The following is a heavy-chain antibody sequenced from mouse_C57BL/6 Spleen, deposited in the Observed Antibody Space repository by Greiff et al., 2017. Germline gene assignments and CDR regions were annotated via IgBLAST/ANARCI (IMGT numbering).Heavy chain of an antibody. CDR1: GYTFTSYW. CDR2: IDPSDSYT. Sequence: QVHVKQPGAELVMPGASVKLSCKASGYTFTSYWMHWVKQRPGQGLEWIGEIDPSDSYTNYNQKFKGKSTLTVDKSSSTAYMQLSSLTSEDSAVXFCTCMVTPYAYWGQGTLVTVSA. V-gene: IGHV1-69*01. CDR3: TCMVTPYAY. J-gene: IGHJ3*01. D-gene: IGHD2-2*01.